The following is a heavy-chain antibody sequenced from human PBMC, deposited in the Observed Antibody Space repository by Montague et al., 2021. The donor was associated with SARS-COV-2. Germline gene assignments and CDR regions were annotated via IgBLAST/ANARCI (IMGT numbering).Heavy chain of an antibody. J-gene: IGHJ6*02. CDR1: GDSVSSGSYY. V-gene: IGHV4-61*02. Sequence: TLSLTCTVSGDSVSSGSYYWSWIRQPAGKGLEWIGRIYTSGSTNYNPSLKSRVTISVDTSKNQFSLKLSSVTAADTAVYYCARVGVGTMVRGVIPAYYYYGRDVWGQGTRVTVPS. CDR3: ARVGVGTMVRGVIPAYYYYGRDV. D-gene: IGHD3-10*01. CDR2: IYTSGST.